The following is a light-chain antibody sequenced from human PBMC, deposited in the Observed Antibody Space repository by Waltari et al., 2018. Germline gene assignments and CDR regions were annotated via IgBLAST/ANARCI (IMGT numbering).Light chain of an antibody. CDR1: SRDIGSYNY. CDR2: DVS. V-gene: IGLV2-14*01. J-gene: IGLJ1*01. CDR3: SSYTSSSTYV. Sequence: SALTQPASVSGSPGQSITISCTGTSRDIGSYNYVSWYQKNPGKAPKVMIYDVSNRPPGVSSRFSGSKSGNTASLTISGLQAEDEADYYCSSYTSSSTYVFGSGTMVTVL.